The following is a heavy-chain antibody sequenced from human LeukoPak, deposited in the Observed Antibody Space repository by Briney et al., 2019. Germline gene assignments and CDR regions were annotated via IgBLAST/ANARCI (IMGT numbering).Heavy chain of an antibody. CDR3: ARGGERGRLAEFDTSPY. Sequence: AASVKVSCKASGYTFTSNIMHWVRQAPGQGLEWMGIIHPSGDSTIYAQKFQGRVTMTRDTSTSTVYMELSSLRSEDTAVYYCARGGERGRLAEFDTSPYWGQGTLVTVSS. V-gene: IGHV1-46*01. J-gene: IGHJ4*02. CDR1: GYTFTSNI. D-gene: IGHD3-16*01. CDR2: IHPSGDST.